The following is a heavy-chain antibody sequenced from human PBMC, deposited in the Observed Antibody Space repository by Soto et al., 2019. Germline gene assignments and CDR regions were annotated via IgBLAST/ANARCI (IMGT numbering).Heavy chain of an antibody. CDR3: ARSRTYGGNSFGY. Sequence: GESLKISCSTSGYSFTSYWIGWVRQMPGKGLEWMGIIHPGDSDTRYSPSFQGQVTISADKSITTAYLQWSSLKASDTAIYYCARSRTYGGNSFGYWGQGTLVTVSS. CDR1: GYSFTSYW. CDR2: IHPGDSDT. V-gene: IGHV5-51*01. D-gene: IGHD2-15*01. J-gene: IGHJ4*02.